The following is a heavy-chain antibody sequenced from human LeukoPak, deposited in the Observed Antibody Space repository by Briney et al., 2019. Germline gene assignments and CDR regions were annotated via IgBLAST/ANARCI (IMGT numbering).Heavy chain of an antibody. V-gene: IGHV3-7*01. CDR1: GFTFSSYS. Sequence: GGSLRLSCAASGFTFSSYSMNWVRQAPGKGLEWVANMKKDGSEKDYVDSVKGRFTISRDNAKNSLYLQMNSLRAEDTAVYYCARVSYYYGMDVWGQGTTVTVSS. J-gene: IGHJ6*02. CDR2: MKKDGSEK. CDR3: ARVSYYYGMDV.